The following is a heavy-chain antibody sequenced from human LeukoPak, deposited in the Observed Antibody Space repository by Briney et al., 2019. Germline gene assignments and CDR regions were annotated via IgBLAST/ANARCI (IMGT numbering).Heavy chain of an antibody. CDR1: GFTFSSYA. D-gene: IGHD4-11*01. V-gene: IGHV3-30-3*01. CDR2: ISYDGSNK. Sequence: GGSLRLSCAASGFTFSSYAMHWVRQAPGKGLEWVAVISYDGSNKYYADSVKGRFTISRDNSKYTLYLQMNSLRAEDTAVYYCARARFTTVTTGLLDYWGQGTLVTVSS. J-gene: IGHJ4*02. CDR3: ARARFTTVTTGLLDY.